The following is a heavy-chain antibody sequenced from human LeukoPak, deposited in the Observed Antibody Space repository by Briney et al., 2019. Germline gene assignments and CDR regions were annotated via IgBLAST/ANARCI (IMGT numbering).Heavy chain of an antibody. Sequence: GGSLRLSCAASGFTFSSYGMHWVRQAPGKGLEWVAVIWYDGSNKYYADSVKGRFTISRDNSKNTLYLQMNSLRAEDTAVYYCARDSGYYDSSGYYFGYFDLWGRGTLVTVSS. V-gene: IGHV3-33*01. J-gene: IGHJ2*01. CDR2: IWYDGSNK. D-gene: IGHD3-22*01. CDR3: ARDSGYYDSSGYYFGYFDL. CDR1: GFTFSSYG.